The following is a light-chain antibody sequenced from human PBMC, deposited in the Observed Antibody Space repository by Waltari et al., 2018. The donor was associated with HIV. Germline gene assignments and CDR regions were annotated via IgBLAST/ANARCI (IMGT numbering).Light chain of an antibody. CDR1: QSVGSGY. CDR3: QQCYRSPYT. V-gene: IGKV3-20*01. Sequence: ETVLTQSPGTLSLSPGERVTLSCRSSQSVGSGYLAWYQQKPGQAPRLLTYGESSRATGIPDRFSGSGSKTDFTLTINRLEPEDFAVYYCQQCYRSPYTFGQGTKLEIK. J-gene: IGKJ2*01. CDR2: GES.